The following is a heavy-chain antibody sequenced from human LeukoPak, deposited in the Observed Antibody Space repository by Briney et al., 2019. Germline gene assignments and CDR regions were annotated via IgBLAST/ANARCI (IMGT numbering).Heavy chain of an antibody. CDR2: IYSGDST. CDR1: GFTVSRND. V-gene: IGHV3-53*01. J-gene: IGHJ4*02. Sequence: GGSLRLSCAASGFTVSRNDMSWVRQAPGKGLEWVSVIYSGDSTYYADSVKGRFTISRDNAKNTLYLQMNSLRVEDTAVYYCARGGLEPVDSWGQGTLVTVSS. D-gene: IGHD1-1*01. CDR3: ARGGLEPVDS.